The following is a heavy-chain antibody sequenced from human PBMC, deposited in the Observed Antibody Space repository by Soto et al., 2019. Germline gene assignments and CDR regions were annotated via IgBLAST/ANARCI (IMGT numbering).Heavy chain of an antibody. CDR1: GFTFSSYW. J-gene: IGHJ6*02. V-gene: IGHV3-7*03. Sequence: EVQLVESGGGLVQPGGSLRLSCAASGFTFSSYWMSWVRQAPGKGLEWVANIKQDGSEKYYVDSVKGRFTISRDNAKNSLYLQMNSLRAEDTAVYYCARGTTVTDYYYYYGMDVWGQGTTVTVSS. D-gene: IGHD4-17*01. CDR2: IKQDGSEK. CDR3: ARGTTVTDYYYYYGMDV.